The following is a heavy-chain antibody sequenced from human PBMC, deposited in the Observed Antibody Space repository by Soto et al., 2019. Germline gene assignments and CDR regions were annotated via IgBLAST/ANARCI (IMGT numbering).Heavy chain of an antibody. CDR2: VSGSGGST. J-gene: IGHJ4*02. CDR1: GFTFSSYA. V-gene: IGHV3-23*01. CDR3: AKQYYYDSICDPYYCDS. Sequence: EVQLLESGGGLVQPGGSLRLSCAASGFTFSSYAMSWVRQAPGKGLEWVSAVSGSGGSTYYADSVKGRFTISRDNSXIXXYLKRTGVRGVDTAVYYCAKQYYYDSICDPYYCDSLVQGTLVTVSS. D-gene: IGHD3-22*01.